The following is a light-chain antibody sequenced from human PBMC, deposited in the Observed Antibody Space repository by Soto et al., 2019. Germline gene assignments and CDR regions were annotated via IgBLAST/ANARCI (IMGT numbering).Light chain of an antibody. V-gene: IGKV3D-15*01. CDR1: QSVDTN. J-gene: IGKJ5*01. Sequence: EIVMTQSPATLSLSPGDTATLSCRASQSVDTNLAWYVQKPGQAPRRLMYGVSTWGTGVTARFSGSGSGTEFTLTISSLQSEDFAIYYCQQYKSWPNTFGQGTRLEIK. CDR3: QQYKSWPNT. CDR2: GVS.